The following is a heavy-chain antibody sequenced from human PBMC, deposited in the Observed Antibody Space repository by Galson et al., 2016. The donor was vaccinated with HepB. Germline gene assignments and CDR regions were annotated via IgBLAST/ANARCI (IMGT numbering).Heavy chain of an antibody. V-gene: IGHV1-69*13. D-gene: IGHD6-13*01. J-gene: IGHJ6*02. CDR2: IIPIFGTA. CDR3: ARSAVSGLNHYYYYGMAV. Sequence: SVKVSCKASGGTFRNYAISWVRQAPGQGLEWMGGIIPIFGTANFAQKFQGRVAITADESTSTAYMELSSLRSDDTAVYYCARSAVSGLNHYYYYGMAVWGQGTTVTVSS. CDR1: GGTFRNYA.